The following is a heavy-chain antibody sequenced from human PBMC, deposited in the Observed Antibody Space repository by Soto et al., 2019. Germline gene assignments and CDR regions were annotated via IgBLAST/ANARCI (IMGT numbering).Heavy chain of an antibody. V-gene: IGHV1-69*01. CDR1: GGTFSSYS. D-gene: IGHD1-26*01. Sequence: QVQLVQSGAEVKKHGSSVKVSCKASGGTFSSYSITWVRQAPGQGLEWMGEIIPIFGTANYAQKFQGRVTITADESTSTAYMELSSLRSEDTAVYYCARDGGRHSGGIDYWGQGTLVTVSS. CDR3: ARDGGRHSGGIDY. J-gene: IGHJ4*02. CDR2: IIPIFGTA.